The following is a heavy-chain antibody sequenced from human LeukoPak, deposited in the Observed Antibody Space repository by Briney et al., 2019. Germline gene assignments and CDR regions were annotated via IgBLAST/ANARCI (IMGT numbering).Heavy chain of an antibody. J-gene: IGHJ4*02. CDR1: GFTFSSYG. D-gene: IGHD3-3*01. V-gene: IGHV3-7*01. CDR3: TRDFGRSSYYFDF. CDR2: IKQDGSEK. Sequence: PGGSLRLSCAASGFTFSSYGMHWVRQAPGKGLEWVANIKQDGSEKYYVDSVRGRLTISRDNAENSLFLQMNRLRVEDTAVYYCTRDFGRSSYYFDFWGQGTLVTVSS.